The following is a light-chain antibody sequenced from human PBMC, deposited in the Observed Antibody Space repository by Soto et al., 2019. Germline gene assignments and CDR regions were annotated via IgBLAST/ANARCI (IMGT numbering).Light chain of an antibody. Sequence: QSALTQPASVSGSPGQSITISCTGTSSDVGGYNYVSWYQQHPGKAPKLMIYDVRNRPSGVSDRFSGSRSGNTASLTISGLQAEDEADYYCSSYTGTRTYVFGTGTQVTVL. V-gene: IGLV2-14*03. CDR1: SSDVGGYNY. CDR2: DVR. J-gene: IGLJ1*01. CDR3: SSYTGTRTYV.